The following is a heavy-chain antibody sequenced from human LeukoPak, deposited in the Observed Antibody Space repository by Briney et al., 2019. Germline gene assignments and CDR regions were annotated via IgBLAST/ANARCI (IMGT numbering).Heavy chain of an antibody. V-gene: IGHV3-21*01. CDR2: ISSSSRYI. J-gene: IGHJ4*02. Sequence: KPGGSLRLSCAASGFTFSSYSMNWVRQAPGEGLEWVSSISSSSRYIYYADSVKGRFTISRDNAKNSLYLQMNSLRAEDTAVYYCARESRGDCYEDWGQGTLVTVSS. CDR3: ARESRGDCYED. CDR1: GFTFSSYS. D-gene: IGHD2-21*02.